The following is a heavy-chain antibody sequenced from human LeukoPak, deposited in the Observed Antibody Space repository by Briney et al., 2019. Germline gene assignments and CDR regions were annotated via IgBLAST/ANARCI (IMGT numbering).Heavy chain of an antibody. CDR2: IYYSGST. D-gene: IGHD6-13*01. Sequence: SETLSLTCTVSGGSISSYYWSWIRQPPGKGLEWIGYIYYSGSTNYNPSLKSRVTISVDTSKNQFSLKLSFVTAADTAVYYCARVYSSSWYWFDPWGQGTLVTVSS. J-gene: IGHJ5*02. CDR3: ARVYSSSWYWFDP. CDR1: GGSISSYY. V-gene: IGHV4-59*01.